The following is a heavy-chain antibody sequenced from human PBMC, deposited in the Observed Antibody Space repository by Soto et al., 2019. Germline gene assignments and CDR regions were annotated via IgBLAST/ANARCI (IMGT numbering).Heavy chain of an antibody. V-gene: IGHV3-7*01. CDR3: ARGWGYFDSSGFPYLYAMDV. J-gene: IGHJ6*02. D-gene: IGHD3-22*01. CDR1: GGSISSSSYY. Sequence: ETLSLTCTVSGGSISSSSYYWGWVRQAPGKGLEWVANIKEDGSEKYYVDSVEGRFTISRDNAKNSLYLQMTSLRAEDTALYYCARGWGYFDSSGFPYLYAMDVWGQGTTVTVSS. CDR2: IKEDGSEK.